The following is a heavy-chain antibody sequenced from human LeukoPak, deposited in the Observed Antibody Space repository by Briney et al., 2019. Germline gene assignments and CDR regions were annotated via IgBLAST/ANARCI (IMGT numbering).Heavy chain of an antibody. V-gene: IGHV3-30*18. J-gene: IGHJ4*02. Sequence: PGGSLRLSCAASGFTFSSYGMHWVRQAPGKGLEWVAVISYDGSNKYYADSVKGRFTISRDNSKNTLYLQMNSLRAEDTAVYYCAKDRAYSSGWPGDYWGQGTLVTVSS. CDR1: GFTFSSYG. CDR3: AKDRAYSSGWPGDY. D-gene: IGHD6-19*01. CDR2: ISYDGSNK.